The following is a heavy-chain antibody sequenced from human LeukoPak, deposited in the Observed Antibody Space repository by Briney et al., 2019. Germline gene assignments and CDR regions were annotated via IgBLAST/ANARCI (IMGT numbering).Heavy chain of an antibody. J-gene: IGHJ3*02. CDR3: ARDLVTNYDILTGYYPNDAFDI. CDR2: ISAYSTYNGNT. CDR1: GYTFTSYG. D-gene: IGHD3-9*01. V-gene: IGHV1-18*01. Sequence: ASVKVSCKASGYTFTSYGISWVRQAPGQGPEWMGWISAYSTYNGNTNYAQKFQGRVTMTTDTSTSTAYMELRSLRSDDTAVYYCARDLVTNYDILTGYYPNDAFDIWGQGTMVTVSS.